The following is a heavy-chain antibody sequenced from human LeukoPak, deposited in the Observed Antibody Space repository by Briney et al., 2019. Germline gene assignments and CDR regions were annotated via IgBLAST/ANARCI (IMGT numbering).Heavy chain of an antibody. CDR2: INPKSGGT. CDR3: ARADSVPARGYHYYYVDV. D-gene: IGHD6-6*01. CDR1: GYTFTGYY. V-gene: IGHV1-2*02. J-gene: IGHJ6*03. Sequence: ASVKVSCKASGYTFTGYYMHWVRQAPGQGLEWMGWINPKSGGTEYAQNFQGRVTMTRDTSISTVYMELSRLRSDDTAVYYCARADSVPARGYHYYYVDVWGKGTTVTVSS.